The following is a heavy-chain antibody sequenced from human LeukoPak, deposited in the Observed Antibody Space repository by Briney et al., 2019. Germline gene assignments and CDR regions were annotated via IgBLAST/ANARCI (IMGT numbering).Heavy chain of an antibody. J-gene: IGHJ4*02. CDR3: YSSGSYYFDY. Sequence: ASVKVSCKAFGYTFTSNYMHWVRQAPGQGPEWMGVISPSGGSTTYAQKFQGRVTLTRDMSTSTDYLELSSLRSEDTAVYYCYSSGSYYFDYWGQGTLVTVSS. CDR2: ISPSGGST. V-gene: IGHV1-46*01. D-gene: IGHD3-22*01. CDR1: GYTFTSNY.